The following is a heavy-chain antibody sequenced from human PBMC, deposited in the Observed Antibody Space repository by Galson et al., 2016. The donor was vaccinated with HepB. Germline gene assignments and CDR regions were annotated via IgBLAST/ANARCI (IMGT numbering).Heavy chain of an antibody. V-gene: IGHV4-39*01. Sequence: SETLSLTCNVSGVSISSSSYYWGWIRQPPGKGLEWIGSMYSRGNTYYTPSLRGRVTISVDSSKNQISLELNSVTAADTAVYYCANKRVEAFDIWGQGTMVTVSS. D-gene: IGHD3-3*01. J-gene: IGHJ3*02. CDR3: ANKRVEAFDI. CDR2: MYSRGNT. CDR1: GVSISSSSYY.